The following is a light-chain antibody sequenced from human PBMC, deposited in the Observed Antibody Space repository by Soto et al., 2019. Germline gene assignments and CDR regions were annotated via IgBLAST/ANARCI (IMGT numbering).Light chain of an antibody. CDR3: CSYAGSYV. V-gene: IGLV2-11*01. J-gene: IGLJ1*01. CDR1: SSDVGGYNY. Sequence: QSALTQPRSVSGSPGQSVTISCTGTSSDVGGYNYVSWYQQHPGKAPKLMIYDVSKRPSGVPDRFSGSKSGNTASLTISGLQAGDEADYYCCSYAGSYVFVTGTKVTVL. CDR2: DVS.